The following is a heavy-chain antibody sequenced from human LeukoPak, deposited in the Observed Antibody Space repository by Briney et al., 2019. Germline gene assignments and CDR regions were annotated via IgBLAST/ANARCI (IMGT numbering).Heavy chain of an antibody. CDR3: AREVDFWSGYYYFDY. V-gene: IGHV4-4*07. CDR1: GGSISNYY. CDR2: IYTSGST. Sequence: PSETLSLTCTVSGGSISNYYWSWIRQPAGKGLEWIGRIYTSGSTNYNPSLKSRVTMSVDTSKNQFSLKLSSVTAADTAVYYCAREVDFWSGYYYFDYWGQGTLVTVSS. J-gene: IGHJ4*02. D-gene: IGHD3-3*01.